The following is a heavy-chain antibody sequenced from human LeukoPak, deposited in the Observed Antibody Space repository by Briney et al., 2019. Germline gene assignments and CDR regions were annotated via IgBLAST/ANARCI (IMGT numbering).Heavy chain of an antibody. Sequence: GESLKISCKGSGYSFTSYWIGWVRQIPGKGLEWMGIIYPGDSDTRYSPSFQGQVTISADKSISTAYLQWSSLKASDTAMYYYARELVYYDSSGYYGVQFDYWGQGTLVTVSS. CDR1: GYSFTSYW. CDR3: ARELVYYDSSGYYGVQFDY. CDR2: IYPGDSDT. V-gene: IGHV5-51*01. J-gene: IGHJ4*02. D-gene: IGHD3-22*01.